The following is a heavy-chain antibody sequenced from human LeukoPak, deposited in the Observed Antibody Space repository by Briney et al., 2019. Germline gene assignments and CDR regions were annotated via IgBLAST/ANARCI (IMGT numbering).Heavy chain of an antibody. J-gene: IGHJ4*02. Sequence: ASVKVSCKASGYTFTSYGISWVRQAPGQGLEWMGWISAYNGNTNYAQKLQGRVAMTTDTSTSTAYMELRSLRSDDTAVYYCARDLPGYCRGGSCYSSDYWGQGTLVTVSS. V-gene: IGHV1-18*01. CDR2: ISAYNGNT. CDR1: GYTFTSYG. CDR3: ARDLPGYCRGGSCYSSDY. D-gene: IGHD2-15*01.